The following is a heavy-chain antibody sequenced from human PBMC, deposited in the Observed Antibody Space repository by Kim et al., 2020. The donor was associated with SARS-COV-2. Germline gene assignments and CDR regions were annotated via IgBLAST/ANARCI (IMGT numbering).Heavy chain of an antibody. D-gene: IGHD3-3*01. CDR2: IYCSGST. CDR3: ARQVTIFGVVILLLPYYFDY. V-gene: IGHV4-39*01. J-gene: IGHJ4*02. CDR1: GGSISSSSYY. Sequence: SETLSLTCTVSGGSISSSSYYWGWIRQPPGKGLEWIGSIYCSGSTYYNPSLKSRVTISVDTSKNQFSLKLSSVTAADTAVYYCARQVTIFGVVILLLPYYFDYWGQGTLVTVSS.